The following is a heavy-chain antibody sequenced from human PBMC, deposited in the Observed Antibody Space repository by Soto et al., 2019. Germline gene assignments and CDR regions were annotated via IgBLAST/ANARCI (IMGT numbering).Heavy chain of an antibody. CDR3: ARQGAVTVMFYYHGMDV. J-gene: IGHJ6*02. Sequence: QVQLQQWGAGLLKPSETLSLTCDVYGGSFGGYFWSWIRQPPGKGLEWIGEINHGGITNYNPSLKSRITISVDTSKNQFSLKLSSVTAADAAVYYYARQGAVTVMFYYHGMDVWGQGTSVTVSS. CDR2: INHGGIT. D-gene: IGHD2-21*02. V-gene: IGHV4-34*02. CDR1: GGSFGGYF.